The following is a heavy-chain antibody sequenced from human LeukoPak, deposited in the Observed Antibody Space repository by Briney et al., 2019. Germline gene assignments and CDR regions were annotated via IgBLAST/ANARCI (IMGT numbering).Heavy chain of an antibody. Sequence: GGSLRLSCAASGFIFSSYAMSWVRQVPGKGLEWVSVISGSGYTTYYADSVKGRFTISRDNSKSTLYLQMNSLRAEDTAVYYCAKGLDNSMILVVFSPCFDYWGQGTLVTVSS. D-gene: IGHD3-22*01. V-gene: IGHV3-23*01. J-gene: IGHJ4*02. CDR3: AKGLDNSMILVVFSPCFDY. CDR1: GFIFSSYA. CDR2: ISGSGYTT.